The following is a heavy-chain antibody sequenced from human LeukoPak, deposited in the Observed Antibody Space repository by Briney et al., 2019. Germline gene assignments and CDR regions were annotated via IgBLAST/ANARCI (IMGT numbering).Heavy chain of an antibody. CDR2: ISGSGGTT. D-gene: IGHD5-12*01. CDR3: AKERHIRLVATSSDF. J-gene: IGHJ4*02. Sequence: GGSLRLSCAAPGFTFSSYDMSWVRQAPGKGPEWVSGISGSGGTTYYADSVKGRFTISRDNSKNTLYLQMHSLRAEDTAIYYCAKERHIRLVATSSDFWGQGTLVTVSS. V-gene: IGHV3-23*01. CDR1: GFTFSSYD.